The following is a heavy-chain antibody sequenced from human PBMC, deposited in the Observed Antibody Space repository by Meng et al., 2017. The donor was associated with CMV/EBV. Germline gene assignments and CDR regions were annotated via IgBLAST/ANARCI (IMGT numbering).Heavy chain of an antibody. V-gene: IGHV3-30-3*01. D-gene: IGHD4-17*01. CDR3: ARDIHGALDY. CDR2: ISYDGSNK. Sequence: QLVGSGGGVVQPGRSMIISFASSGFTFSRYSMHWVRQAPGKGLEWVAVISYDGSNKYYADSVKGRFTISRDNSKNTLYLQMNSLRAEDTAVYYCARDIHGALDYWGQGTLVTVSS. J-gene: IGHJ4*02. CDR1: GFTFSRYS.